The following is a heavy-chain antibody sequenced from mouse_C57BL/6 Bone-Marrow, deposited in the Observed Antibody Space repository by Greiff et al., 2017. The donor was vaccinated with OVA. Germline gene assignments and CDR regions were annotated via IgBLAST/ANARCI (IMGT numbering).Heavy chain of an antibody. D-gene: IGHD1-2*01. CDR2: IDPSDSYT. Sequence: QVQLQQPGAELVMPGASVKLSCKASGYTFTSYWMHWVKQRPGQGLEWIGEIDPSDSYTNYNQKFKGKSTLTVNKSSSTAYMQLSSLTSEDSAVYYCARERLRPFAYWGQGTLVTVSA. CDR1: GYTFTSYW. J-gene: IGHJ3*01. CDR3: ARERLRPFAY. V-gene: IGHV1-69*01.